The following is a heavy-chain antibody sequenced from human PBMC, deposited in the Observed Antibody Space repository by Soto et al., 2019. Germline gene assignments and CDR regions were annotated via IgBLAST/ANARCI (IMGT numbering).Heavy chain of an antibody. D-gene: IGHD3-16*01. CDR3: AKDTWGPFDY. Sequence: GGSLRLSCAASGFTFSSYGMHWVRQAPGKGLEWVAVISYDGSNKYYADSVKGRFTISRDNSKNTLYLQMNSLRAEDTAVYYCAKDTWGPFDYWGQGTLVTVSS. CDR2: ISYDGSNK. J-gene: IGHJ4*02. V-gene: IGHV3-30*18. CDR1: GFTFSSYG.